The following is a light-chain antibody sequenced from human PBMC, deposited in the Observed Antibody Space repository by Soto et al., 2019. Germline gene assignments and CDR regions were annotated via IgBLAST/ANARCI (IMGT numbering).Light chain of an antibody. CDR2: GTS. CDR3: QQRSNWPIT. Sequence: IVLTQSPGTLSKSPGERATLSCRASQSVSNSYLAWYQQKPGQAPRVLIYGTSSRATGTPDRFSGSGSGTDFTLTITRLEPEDFALYYCQQRSNWPITFGQGTRLEIK. V-gene: IGKV3D-20*02. CDR1: QSVSNSY. J-gene: IGKJ5*01.